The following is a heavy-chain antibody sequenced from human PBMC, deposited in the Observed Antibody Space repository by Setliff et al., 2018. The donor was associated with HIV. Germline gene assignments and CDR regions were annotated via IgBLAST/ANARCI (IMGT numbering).Heavy chain of an antibody. D-gene: IGHD5-12*01. J-gene: IGHJ6*02. CDR3: AREIWGQVAHVPYGMDV. CDR1: GGSISSYY. V-gene: IGHV4-4*07. CDR2: FYTSGST. Sequence: SETMSLTCTVSGGSISSYYWSWIRQPAGKGLEWIGRFYTSGSTNYTPSLKSRVTMSVDTSKNQFSLKVRYVTAADTAIYYCAREIWGQVAHVPYGMDVWGQGTTVTVSS.